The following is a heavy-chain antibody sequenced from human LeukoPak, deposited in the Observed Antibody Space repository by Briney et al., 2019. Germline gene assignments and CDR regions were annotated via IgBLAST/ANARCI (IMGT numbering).Heavy chain of an antibody. V-gene: IGHV3-30*04. Sequence: SCKASGYTFTSYAMHWVRQAPGKGLEWVAVISYDGSNKYYADSVKGRFTISRDNSKNTLYLQMNSLRAEDTAVYYCARSGGANPGFDYWGQGTLVTVSS. J-gene: IGHJ4*02. CDR2: ISYDGSNK. CDR3: ARSGGANPGFDY. D-gene: IGHD1-26*01. CDR1: GYTFTSYA.